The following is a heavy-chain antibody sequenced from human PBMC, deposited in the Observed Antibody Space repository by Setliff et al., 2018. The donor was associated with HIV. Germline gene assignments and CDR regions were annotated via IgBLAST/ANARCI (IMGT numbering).Heavy chain of an antibody. CDR1: GFIFRNAW. Sequence: PGGSLRLSCAASGFIFRNAWMSWVRQGPGKGLEWVGRIKSKADGGTTDYAASVKGRFTISRDDSKNSLYLQMDGLRAEDTAVYFCARDNLYYNTWNASPVYGLDVWGQGTTVTVSS. J-gene: IGHJ6*02. CDR2: IKSKADGGTT. CDR3: ARDNLYYNTWNASPVYGLDV. D-gene: IGHD3-3*01. V-gene: IGHV3-15*01.